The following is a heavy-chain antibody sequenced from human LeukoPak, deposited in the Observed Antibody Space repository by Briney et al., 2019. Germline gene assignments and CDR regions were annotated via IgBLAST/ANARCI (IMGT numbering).Heavy chain of an antibody. D-gene: IGHD6-13*01. CDR1: GGSISSYY. Sequence: SETLSLTCTVSGGSISSYYWSWIRQPPGKGLEWIGYIYYSGSTNYNPSLKSRVTISVDTSKNQFSLKLSSVTAADTAVYYYARVLGQQLVLDYWGQGTLVTVSS. J-gene: IGHJ4*02. CDR3: ARVLGQQLVLDY. V-gene: IGHV4-59*01. CDR2: IYYSGST.